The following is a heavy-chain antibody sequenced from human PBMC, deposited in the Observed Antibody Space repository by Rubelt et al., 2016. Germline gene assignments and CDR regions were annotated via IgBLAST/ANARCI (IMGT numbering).Heavy chain of an antibody. CDR2: IYYSGST. D-gene: IGHD6-13*01. V-gene: IGHV4-59*12. J-gene: IGHJ4*02. CDR1: GGSISSYY. CDR3: ARSWGSSWYFGY. Sequence: QVQLQESGPGLVKPSETLSLTCTVSGGSISSYYWSWIRQPPGKGLEWIGYIYYSGSTNYNPSLKSLVTISVDTSKNQFSLKLSSVTAADTAVYYCARSWGSSWYFGYWGQGTLVTVSS.